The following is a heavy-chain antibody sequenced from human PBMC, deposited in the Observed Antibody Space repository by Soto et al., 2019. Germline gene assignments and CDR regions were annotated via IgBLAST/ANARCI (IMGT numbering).Heavy chain of an antibody. Sequence: SDTLSLTCTVSGGSISSYYWSWIRQPPGKGLEWIGYIYYSGSTNYNPSLKSRVTISVDTSKNQFSLKLSSVTAADTAVYYCGRDQGAVAGSIDYWGQGTLVTVSS. D-gene: IGHD6-19*01. J-gene: IGHJ4*02. CDR2: IYYSGST. CDR3: GRDQGAVAGSIDY. CDR1: GGSISSYY. V-gene: IGHV4-59*01.